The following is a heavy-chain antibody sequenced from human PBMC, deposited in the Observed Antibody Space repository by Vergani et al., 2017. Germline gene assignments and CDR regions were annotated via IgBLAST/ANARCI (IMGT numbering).Heavy chain of an antibody. Sequence: QVQLVQSGAEVKKPGSSVKVSCKASGGTFSRYTISWVRQAPGQGLEWMGRIIPILGIANYAQKFQGRVTITADKSTSTAYMELSSLRSEDTAVYYCARSWLALHMDVWGQGTTVTVSS. CDR3: ARSWLALHMDV. J-gene: IGHJ6*02. V-gene: IGHV1-69*02. CDR2: IIPILGIA. D-gene: IGHD6-19*01. CDR1: GGTFSRYT.